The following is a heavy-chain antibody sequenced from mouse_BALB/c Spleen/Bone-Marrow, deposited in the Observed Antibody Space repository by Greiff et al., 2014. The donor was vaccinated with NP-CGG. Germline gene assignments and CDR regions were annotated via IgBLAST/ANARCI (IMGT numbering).Heavy chain of an antibody. Sequence: EVKVVESGPELKKPGASVKISCKASGYSFTGYNMNWVKQYNGQSLEWIGNVDPYYGATTYNQKFKGKATLTVDKSSSTAYMQLERLTSEDSAVYYCARSYNSFDFWGQGTTLTVSS. CDR2: VDPYYGAT. CDR1: GYSFTGYN. V-gene: IGHV1-39*01. CDR3: ARSYNSFDF. J-gene: IGHJ2*01.